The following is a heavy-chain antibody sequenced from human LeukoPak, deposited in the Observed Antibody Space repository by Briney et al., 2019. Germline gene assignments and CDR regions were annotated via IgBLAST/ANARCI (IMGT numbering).Heavy chain of an antibody. CDR1: GFTFSSYA. CDR3: ARDHNGYFQH. V-gene: IGHV3-30*04. J-gene: IGHJ1*01. CDR2: ISYDGSNK. D-gene: IGHD1-14*01. Sequence: GGSLRLSCAASGFTFSSYAMHWVRQAPGKGLEWVAVISYDGSNKYYADSVRGRFTISRDNSKNTLYLQMNSLRAKDTAVYYCARDHNGYFQHWGQGTLVTVSS.